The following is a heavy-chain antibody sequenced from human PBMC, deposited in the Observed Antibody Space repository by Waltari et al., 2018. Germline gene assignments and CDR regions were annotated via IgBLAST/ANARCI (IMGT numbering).Heavy chain of an antibody. CDR2: INHSGST. Sequence: QVQLQQWGAGLLKPSETLSLTCAVYGGSFSGYYWSWIRQPPGKGLEWIGEINHSGSTNYNPSLKSRVTISVDTSKNQFSLKLSSVTAADTAVYYCARASSPRENPHSRVYFDYWGQGTLVTVSS. J-gene: IGHJ4*02. V-gene: IGHV4-34*01. D-gene: IGHD1-26*01. CDR3: ARASSPRENPHSRVYFDY. CDR1: GGSFSGYY.